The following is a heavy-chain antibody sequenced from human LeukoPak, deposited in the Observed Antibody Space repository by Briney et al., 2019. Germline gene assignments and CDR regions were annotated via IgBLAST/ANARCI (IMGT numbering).Heavy chain of an antibody. D-gene: IGHD2-2*01. J-gene: IGHJ3*01. V-gene: IGHV4-59*12. CDR1: GDSISNYY. Sequence: SETLSLTCTVSGDSISNYYWSWIRQPPGKGLECIAYISYSGGTKYNPSLRSRVTISLDTSKNQFSLELSSVTAADTAIYYCARDRAYANSGGYAFDVWGPGTMVTVPS. CDR3: ARDRAYANSGGYAFDV. CDR2: ISYSGGT.